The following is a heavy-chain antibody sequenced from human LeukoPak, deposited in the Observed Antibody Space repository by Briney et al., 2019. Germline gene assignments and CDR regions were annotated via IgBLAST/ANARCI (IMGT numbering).Heavy chain of an antibody. D-gene: IGHD3-10*01. Sequence: ASVKVSCKASGYTFTGYYMHWVRQAPGQGLEWMGWINPNSGGTNYAQKFQGRVTMTRDTSISTAYMELSRLRSDDTAVYCCARESVRVVRGVIGLMGYWGQGTLVTVSS. J-gene: IGHJ4*02. CDR1: GYTFTGYY. CDR2: INPNSGGT. V-gene: IGHV1-2*02. CDR3: ARESVRVVRGVIGLMGY.